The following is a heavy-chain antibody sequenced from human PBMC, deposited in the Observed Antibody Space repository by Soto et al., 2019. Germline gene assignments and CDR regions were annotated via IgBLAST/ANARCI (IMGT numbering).Heavy chain of an antibody. V-gene: IGHV4-59*08. D-gene: IGHD2-15*01. CDR2: IYYSGST. Sequence: PSETLSLTCTVSGCSICSYYWSWIRQPPGKGLEWIGYIYYSGSTNYNPSLKSRVTISVDTSKNQFSLKLSSVTAADTAVYYCARRSPMVVTGFDYWGQGTLVTVSS. CDR3: ARRSPMVVTGFDY. J-gene: IGHJ4*02. CDR1: GCSICSYY.